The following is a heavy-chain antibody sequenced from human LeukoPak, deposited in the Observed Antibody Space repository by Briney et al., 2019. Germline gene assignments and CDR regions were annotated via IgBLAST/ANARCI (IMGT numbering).Heavy chain of an antibody. CDR2: IYTSGST. CDR3: ARLGRIDPDY. CDR1: GGSISSGSYY. V-gene: IGHV4-61*02. Sequence: KPSETLSLTCTVSGGSISSGSYYWSWIRQPAGKGLEWIGRIYTSGSTNYNPSLKSRVTISVDTSKNQFSLKLSSVTAADTAVYYCARLGRIDPDYWGQGTLVTVSS. J-gene: IGHJ4*02. D-gene: IGHD2-15*01.